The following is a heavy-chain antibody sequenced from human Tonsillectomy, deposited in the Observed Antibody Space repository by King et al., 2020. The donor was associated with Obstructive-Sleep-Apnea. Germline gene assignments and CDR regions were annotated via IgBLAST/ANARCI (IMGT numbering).Heavy chain of an antibody. Sequence: VQLVESGGGLVQPGGSLRLSCAASGFTFSSYDMHWVRQATGKGLDWVSAIGTAGDTYYPGSVKGRFTISRENAKNSLYLQMNSLRAGDTAVYYCARARSRGQWLLTKKKLYYFDYWGQGTLVTVSS. CDR2: IGTAGDT. J-gene: IGHJ4*02. CDR1: GFTFSSYD. V-gene: IGHV3-13*01. D-gene: IGHD3-22*01. CDR3: ARARSRGQWLLTKKKLYYFDY.